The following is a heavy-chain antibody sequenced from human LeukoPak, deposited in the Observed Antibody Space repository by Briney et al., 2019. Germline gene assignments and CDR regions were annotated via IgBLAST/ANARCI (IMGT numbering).Heavy chain of an antibody. J-gene: IGHJ5*02. CDR2: INHSGST. CDR1: GGSFSGYY. V-gene: IGHV4-34*01. D-gene: IGHD1-26*01. Sequence: PSETLSLTCAVYGGSFSGYYWSWIRQPPGKGLEWIWEINHSGSTNYNPSLKSRVTISVDTSKNQFSLKLSSVTAADTPVYYCARARGKGEHNWFDPWGQGTLVTVSS. CDR3: ARARGKGEHNWFDP.